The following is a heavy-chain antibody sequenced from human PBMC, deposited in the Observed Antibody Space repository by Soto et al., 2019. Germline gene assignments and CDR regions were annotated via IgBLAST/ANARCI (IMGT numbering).Heavy chain of an antibody. V-gene: IGHV4-59*08. CDR2: IYYSGST. CDR1: GGSISSYY. J-gene: IGHJ4*02. D-gene: IGHD5-12*01. CDR3: ARRYGSSFDY. Sequence: QVQLQESGPGLVKPSETLSLTCTLSGGSISSYYWSWIRQPPGKGLEWIGYIYYSGSTNYNPSLKSRVTISVDTSKTQSSLKLSSVTAADTAVYYCARRYGSSFDYWGQGTLVTVSS.